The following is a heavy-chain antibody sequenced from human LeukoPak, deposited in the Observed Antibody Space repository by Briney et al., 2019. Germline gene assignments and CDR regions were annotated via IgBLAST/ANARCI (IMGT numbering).Heavy chain of an antibody. Sequence: PSETLSLTCTVSGGSISSYYWSWIRQPPGQGLEWIGYIYYSGSTSYNPSRKSRVTISVDTSKNQFSLKLSSVNAADTAVYYCARERSDWFDPWGQGTLVTFSS. J-gene: IGHJ5*02. CDR3: ARERSDWFDP. CDR1: GGSISSYY. V-gene: IGHV4-59*01. CDR2: IYYSGST.